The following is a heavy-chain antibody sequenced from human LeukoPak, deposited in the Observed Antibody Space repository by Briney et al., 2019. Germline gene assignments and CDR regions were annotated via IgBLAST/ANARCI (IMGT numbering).Heavy chain of an antibody. Sequence: GESLKISCKGSGYSFTSYWIVWVRQMPGKGLEWMGIIYPGDSDTRYSPSFQGQVTISADKSISTAYLQWSSLKASDTAMYYCARSSIGYYYYYYMDVWGKGTTVTVSS. CDR2: IYPGDSDT. V-gene: IGHV5-51*01. CDR3: ARSSIGYYYYYYMDV. CDR1: GYSFTSYW. J-gene: IGHJ6*03. D-gene: IGHD6-6*01.